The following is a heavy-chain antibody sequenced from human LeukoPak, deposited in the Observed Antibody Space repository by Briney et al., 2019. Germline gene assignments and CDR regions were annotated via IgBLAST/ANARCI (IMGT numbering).Heavy chain of an antibody. CDR2: IKQDRSEK. Sequence: GGSLRLSCAASGFTFSNYWMDWVRQAPGKGLEWVANIKQDRSEKYYVDSVKGRFTISRDNAKNSLYLQMNSLRAEDTAVYYCARHTGGHLDYWGQGTLVTVSS. V-gene: IGHV3-7*01. CDR1: GFTFSNYW. CDR3: ARHTGGHLDY. D-gene: IGHD1-14*01. J-gene: IGHJ4*02.